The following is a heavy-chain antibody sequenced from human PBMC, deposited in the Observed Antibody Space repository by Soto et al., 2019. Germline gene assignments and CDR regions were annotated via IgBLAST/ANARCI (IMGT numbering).Heavy chain of an antibody. D-gene: IGHD6-19*01. CDR3: ARPVVSGWYFDN. Sequence: QVQLRESGPGLVKPSETLSLTCTVSGGSISSYYWSWIRQPPGKGLEWIGYIYYSGSTNYNPSLKSRVTISVDTSKNQFSLKLSSVTAADTAVYYCARPVVSGWYFDNWGQGTLVTVSS. V-gene: IGHV4-59*08. CDR2: IYYSGST. J-gene: IGHJ4*02. CDR1: GGSISSYY.